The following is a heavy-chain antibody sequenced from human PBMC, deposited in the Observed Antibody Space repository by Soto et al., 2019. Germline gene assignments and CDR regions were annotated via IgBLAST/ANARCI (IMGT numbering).Heavy chain of an antibody. J-gene: IGHJ3*02. Sequence: GGSLRLSCAASGFTFSSYWMSWVRQAPGKGLEWVANIKQDGSEKYYVDSVKGRFTISRDNAKNSLYLQMNSLRAEDTAVYYCARDHRRYYGSGSYYKDDAFDIWGQGTMVTVSS. CDR2: IKQDGSEK. CDR3: ARDHRRYYGSGSYYKDDAFDI. V-gene: IGHV3-7*01. D-gene: IGHD3-10*01. CDR1: GFTFSSYW.